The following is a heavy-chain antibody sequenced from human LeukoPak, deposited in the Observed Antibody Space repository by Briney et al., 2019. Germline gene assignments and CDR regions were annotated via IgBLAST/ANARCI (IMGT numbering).Heavy chain of an antibody. J-gene: IGHJ3*02. CDR1: GGTFSSYA. V-gene: IGHV1-69*13. CDR2: IIPIFGTA. D-gene: IGHD3-22*01. CDR3: ARANYYDSIGDAFDI. Sequence: GASVKVSCKASGGTFSSYAISWVRQAPGQGLEWMGGIIPIFGTANYAQKFQGRVTITAGESTSTAYMELSSLRSEDTAVYYCARANYYDSIGDAFDIWGQGTMVTVSS.